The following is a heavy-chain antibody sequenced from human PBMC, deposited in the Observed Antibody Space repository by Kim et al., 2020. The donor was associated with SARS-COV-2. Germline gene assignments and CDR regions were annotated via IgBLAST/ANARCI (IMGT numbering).Heavy chain of an antibody. CDR1: GGSISSSNW. CDR2: IYHSGRT. D-gene: IGHD6-13*01. Sequence: SETLSLTCAVSGGSISSSNWWSWVRQPPGKGLEWIGEIYHSGRTNYNPSLTSRVTISVDKSKNQFSLKLSSVTAADTAVYYCSRGELVPFDYWGQGTLVTVPS. J-gene: IGHJ4*02. CDR3: SRGELVPFDY. V-gene: IGHV4-4*02.